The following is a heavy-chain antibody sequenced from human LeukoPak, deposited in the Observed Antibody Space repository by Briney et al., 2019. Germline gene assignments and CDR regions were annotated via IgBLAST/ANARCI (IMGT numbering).Heavy chain of an antibody. J-gene: IGHJ6*02. Sequence: GGSLRLSCASSGFTFSSYAMHWVRQAPGKGLEWVAVISYDGSNKYYADSGKGRFTISRDNSKNTLYLQMNSLRAEDTAVYYCARTVSNCYYYYYGMDVWGQGTTVTVSS. CDR3: ARTVSNCYYYYYGMDV. V-gene: IGHV3-30-3*01. CDR1: GFTFSSYA. D-gene: IGHD1-14*01. CDR2: ISYDGSNK.